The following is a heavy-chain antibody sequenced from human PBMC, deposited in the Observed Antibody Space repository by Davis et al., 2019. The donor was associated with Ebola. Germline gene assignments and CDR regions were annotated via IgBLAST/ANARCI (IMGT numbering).Heavy chain of an antibody. Sequence: GGSLRLSCAASGFTFSSYAMHWVRQAPGKGLEWVAVISYDGSNKYYADSVKGRFTISRDNSKNTLYLQMNSLRAEDTAVYYCVNRYSSGWVPHYYYYGMDVWGQGTTVTVSS. CDR3: VNRYSSGWVPHYYYYGMDV. J-gene: IGHJ6*02. CDR1: GFTFSSYA. V-gene: IGHV3-30-3*01. D-gene: IGHD6-19*01. CDR2: ISYDGSNK.